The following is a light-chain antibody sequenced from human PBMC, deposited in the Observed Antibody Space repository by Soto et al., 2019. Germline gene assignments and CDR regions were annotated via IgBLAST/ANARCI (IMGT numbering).Light chain of an antibody. CDR1: QSISSN. V-gene: IGKV3-15*01. CDR2: RTS. J-gene: IGKJ5*01. Sequence: EIVLTQSPATLSLSPGERATLSCRASQSISSNLAWYQQKPGQAPRLLMFRTSSRATGFPARFSGSGSGTDFTLTISRLEPEDFAVYHCQQYNKWSSISFGQGTRLEIK. CDR3: QQYNKWSSIS.